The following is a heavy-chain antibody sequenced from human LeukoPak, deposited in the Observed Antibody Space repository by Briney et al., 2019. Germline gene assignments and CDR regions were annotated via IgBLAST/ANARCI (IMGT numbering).Heavy chain of an antibody. D-gene: IGHD3-22*01. Sequence: SGGSLRLSCAASGFTFSSYAMNWVRQAPGKGLEWVSVISGSGGSTYYADSVKGRFTISRDNSRNTLYLQMNSLRAEDTAVYYCAKGGSFYYDTSGYLYWGQGTLVTVSS. CDR2: ISGSGGST. J-gene: IGHJ4*02. V-gene: IGHV3-23*01. CDR1: GFTFSSYA. CDR3: AKGGSFYYDTSGYLY.